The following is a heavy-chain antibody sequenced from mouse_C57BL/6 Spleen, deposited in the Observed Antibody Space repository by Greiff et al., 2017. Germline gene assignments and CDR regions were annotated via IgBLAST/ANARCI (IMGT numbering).Heavy chain of an antibody. CDR1: GFNIKDDY. CDR2: IDPENGDT. Sequence: VQLQQSGAELVRPGASVKLSCTASGFNIKDDYMHWVKQRPEQGLEWIGWIDPENGDTEYASKFQGKATITADTSSNTAYLQLSSLTSEDTAVYYCTNDCYYVRFAYWGQGTLVTVSA. CDR3: TNDCYYVRFAY. V-gene: IGHV14-4*01. J-gene: IGHJ3*01. D-gene: IGHD2-3*01.